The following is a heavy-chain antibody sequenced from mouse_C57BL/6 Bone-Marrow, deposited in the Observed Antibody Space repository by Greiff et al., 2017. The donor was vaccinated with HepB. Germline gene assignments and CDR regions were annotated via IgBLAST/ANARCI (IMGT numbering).Heavy chain of an antibody. Sequence: EVNVVESGGGLVQPGGSLSLSCAASGFTFTDYYMSWVRQPPGKALEWLGFIRNKANGYTTEYSASVKGRFTISRDNSQSILYLQMNALRAEDSATYYCARMALLRYDFDYWGQGTTLTVSS. CDR3: ARMALLRYDFDY. CDR2: IRNKANGYTT. V-gene: IGHV7-3*01. J-gene: IGHJ2*01. D-gene: IGHD1-1*01. CDR1: GFTFTDYY.